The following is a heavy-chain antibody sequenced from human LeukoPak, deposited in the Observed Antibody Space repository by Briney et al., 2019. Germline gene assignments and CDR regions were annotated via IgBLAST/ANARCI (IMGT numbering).Heavy chain of an antibody. J-gene: IGHJ3*02. V-gene: IGHV4-39*01. CDR3: ATPYSGGYHGLDI. Sequence: SETLSLTCTVSGGSISGSTYYWGWIRQPPGKGLEWIGSIYYGGSTYYNPSLKSRVTISVDTSKNQFSLKLSSVTAADTAVYYCATPYSGGYHGLDIWGQGTMVTVSS. CDR1: GGSISGSTYY. CDR2: IYYGGST. D-gene: IGHD1-26*01.